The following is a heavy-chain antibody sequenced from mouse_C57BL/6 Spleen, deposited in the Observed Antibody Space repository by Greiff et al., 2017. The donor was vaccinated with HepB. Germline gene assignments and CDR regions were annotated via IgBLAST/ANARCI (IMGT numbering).Heavy chain of an antibody. J-gene: IGHJ3*01. D-gene: IGHD2-3*01. CDR2: IWRGGST. CDR3: AKNEDDGYYAWFAY. CDR1: GFSLTSYG. Sequence: VQLVESGPGLVQPSQSLSITCTVSGFSLTSYGVHWVRQSPGKGLEWLGVIWRGGSTDYNAAFMSRLSITKDNSKSQVFFKMNSLQADDTAIYYCAKNEDDGYYAWFAYWGQGTLVTVSA. V-gene: IGHV2-5*01.